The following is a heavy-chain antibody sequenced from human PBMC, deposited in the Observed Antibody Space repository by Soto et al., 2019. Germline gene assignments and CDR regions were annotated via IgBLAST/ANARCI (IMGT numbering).Heavy chain of an antibody. CDR2: INPNSGDT. CDR1: GYTFTGYY. J-gene: IGHJ6*02. CDR3: ARRGYNWNYGGVYYYYGMDV. D-gene: IGHD1-7*01. Sequence: QVQLVQSGAEVKKPGASVKVSCKASGYTFTGYYMHWVRQAPGQGLEWMGWINPNSGDTDYAQKFQGWITVTRDTAISTAYMELSRLRSDDTAVYYCARRGYNWNYGGVYYYYGMDVWGQGTTVTVSS. V-gene: IGHV1-2*04.